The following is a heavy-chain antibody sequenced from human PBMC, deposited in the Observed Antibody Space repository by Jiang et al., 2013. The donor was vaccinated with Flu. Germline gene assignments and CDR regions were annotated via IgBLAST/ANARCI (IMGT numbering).Heavy chain of an antibody. CDR2: INHSGST. V-gene: IGHV4-34*01. Sequence: LLKPSETLSLTCAVYGGSFSGYYWSWIRQPPGKGLEWIGEINHSGSTNYNPSLKSRVTISVDTSKNQFSLKLSSVTAADTAVYYCARGLNTRTSFWGQGTLVTVSS. CDR3: ARGLNTRTSF. CDR1: GGSFSGYY. D-gene: IGHD2-2*01. J-gene: IGHJ4*02.